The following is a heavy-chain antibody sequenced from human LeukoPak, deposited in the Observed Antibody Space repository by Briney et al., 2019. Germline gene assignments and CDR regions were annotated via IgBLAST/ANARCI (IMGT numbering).Heavy chain of an antibody. Sequence: LSGGSLRLSCAASGFTFSVYWMHWVRQAPGKGLVWVSRINGDGSSTTYADSVKGRFTISRDNAKNTLYLQMSSLRVEDTAVYYCARVGGYSYGYCDYWGQGTLVTVSS. CDR3: ARVGGYSYGYCDY. J-gene: IGHJ4*02. CDR2: INGDGSST. D-gene: IGHD5-18*01. V-gene: IGHV3-74*01. CDR1: GFTFSVYW.